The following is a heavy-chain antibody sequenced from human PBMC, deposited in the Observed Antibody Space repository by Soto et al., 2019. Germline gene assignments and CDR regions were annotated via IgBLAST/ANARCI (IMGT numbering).Heavy chain of an antibody. CDR1: W. CDR2: IYHSGST. Sequence: WWSWVRQPPGKGLEWIGEIYHSGSTNYNPSLKSRVTISVDKSKNQFSLKLSSVTAADTAVYYCARGIAVAEGGDYFDYWGQGTLVTVSS. J-gene: IGHJ4*02. D-gene: IGHD6-19*01. V-gene: IGHV4-4*02. CDR3: ARGIAVAEGGDYFDY.